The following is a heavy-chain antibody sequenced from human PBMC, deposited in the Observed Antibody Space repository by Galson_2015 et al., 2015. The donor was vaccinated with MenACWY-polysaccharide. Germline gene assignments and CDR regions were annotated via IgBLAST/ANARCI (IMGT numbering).Heavy chain of an antibody. CDR3: ARDPSAFSATSALDI. D-gene: IGHD3-3*02. CDR1: GDSVSRKSAT. V-gene: IGHV6-1*01. Sequence: CAISGDSVSRKSATWNWIRQSPSRGLEWLGRTYYRSQWYNDFAVSVKSRITINPDTSKNQFSLQLNSVTPEDTAVYYCARDPSAFSATSALDIWGQWRLVTVSS. CDR2: TYYRSQWYN. J-gene: IGHJ3*02.